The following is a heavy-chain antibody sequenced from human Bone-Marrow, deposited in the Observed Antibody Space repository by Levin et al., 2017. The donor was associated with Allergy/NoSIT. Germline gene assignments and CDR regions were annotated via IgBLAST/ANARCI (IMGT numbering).Heavy chain of an antibody. V-gene: IGHV3-66*01. Sequence: GGSMRLSCAASGFTVSSNYMSWVSQAPGKGLEWVSVIYSGGSTYYADSVKGRFTISRDNSKNTLYLQMNSLRAEDTAVYYCARDLPAAGPLDYWGQGTLVTVSS. CDR2: IYSGGST. CDR1: GFTVSSNY. J-gene: IGHJ4*02. D-gene: IGHD6-13*01. CDR3: ARDLPAAGPLDY.